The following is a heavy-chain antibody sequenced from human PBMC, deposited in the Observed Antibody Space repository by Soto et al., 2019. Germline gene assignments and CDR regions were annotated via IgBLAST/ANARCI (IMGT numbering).Heavy chain of an antibody. D-gene: IGHD3-22*01. CDR1: GGSISSGGYY. CDR2: IYYSGST. Sequence: PSETLSLTCTVSGGSISSGGYYWSWILHHPGKGLEWIGYIYYSGSTYYNPSLKSRVTISVDTSKNQFSLKLSSVTAADTAVYYCARDFYDSSGFDYWGQGTLVTVSS. V-gene: IGHV4-31*03. J-gene: IGHJ4*02. CDR3: ARDFYDSSGFDY.